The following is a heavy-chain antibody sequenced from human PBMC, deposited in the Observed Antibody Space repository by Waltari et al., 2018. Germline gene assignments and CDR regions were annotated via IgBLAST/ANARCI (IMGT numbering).Heavy chain of an antibody. D-gene: IGHD3-16*01. J-gene: IGHJ6*02. CDR1: GGSISSGSYY. V-gene: IGHV4-61*09. CDR3: ARDRGSYYYYYGMDV. Sequence: VQLQESGPGLVKPSQTLSLTCTVSGGSISSGSYYWSWIRQPAGKGLEWIGYIYSRGSTNYNPSLKSRVTISVDTSKNQFSLKLSSVTAADTAVYYCARDRGSYYYYYGMDVWGQGTTVTVSS. CDR2: IYSRGST.